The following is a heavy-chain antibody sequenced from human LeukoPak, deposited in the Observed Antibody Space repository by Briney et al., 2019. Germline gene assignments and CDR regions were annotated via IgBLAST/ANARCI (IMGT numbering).Heavy chain of an antibody. CDR3: ARGAHSYRYYYYGMDV. CDR2: IYYSGST. J-gene: IGHJ6*02. CDR1: GGSISSYY. V-gene: IGHV4-59*12. D-gene: IGHD5-18*01. Sequence: SETLSLTCTVSGGSISSYYWSWIRQPPGKGLEWIGYIYYSGSTNYNPSLKSRVTISVDTSKNQFSLKLSSVTAADTAVYYCARGAHSYRYYYYGMDVWGQGTTVTVSS.